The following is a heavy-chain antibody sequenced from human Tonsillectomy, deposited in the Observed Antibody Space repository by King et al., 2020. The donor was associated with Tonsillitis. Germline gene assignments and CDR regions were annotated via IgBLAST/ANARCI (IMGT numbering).Heavy chain of an antibody. CDR1: GDNVSSNSAA. Sequence: VQLQQSGPGLLKPSQTLSLTCALSGDNVSSNSAAWNWIRQSPSRGLEWLGRTYYRSKWYNDYATSVESRITINADTSKNQFSLQLNSVTPEDTAVYYCASTPGNYDDYHYGMDVWGQGTTVTVSS. V-gene: IGHV6-1*01. CDR3: ASTPGNYDDYHYGMDV. CDR2: TYYRSKWYN. J-gene: IGHJ6*02. D-gene: IGHD1-7*01.